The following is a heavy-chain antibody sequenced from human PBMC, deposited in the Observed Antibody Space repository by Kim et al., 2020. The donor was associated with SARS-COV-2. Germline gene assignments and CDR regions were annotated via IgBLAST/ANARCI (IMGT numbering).Heavy chain of an antibody. CDR3: AREPDYGDYDY. V-gene: IGHV4-39*02. Sequence: TYYNPSLKRRVTISVDTSKNQFSLKLSSVTAADTAVYYCAREPDYGDYDYWGQGTLVTVSS. J-gene: IGHJ4*02. CDR2: T. D-gene: IGHD4-17*01.